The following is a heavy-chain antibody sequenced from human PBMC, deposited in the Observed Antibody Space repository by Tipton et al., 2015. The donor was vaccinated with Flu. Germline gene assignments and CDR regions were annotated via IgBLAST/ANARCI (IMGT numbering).Heavy chain of an antibody. V-gene: IGHV4-4*07. CDR1: GGSITTSY. Sequence: LRLSCTVSGGSITTSYWSWLRQPAGKGLEWIGRMSTSGSTNYNASLESRLTMPRDTSKNYFSLRLSSATAADTAVYYCARDLRGYSGYTGGDAFDLWGQGTMVTVSS. J-gene: IGHJ3*01. CDR3: ARDLRGYSGYTGGDAFDL. CDR2: MSTSGST. D-gene: IGHD5-12*01.